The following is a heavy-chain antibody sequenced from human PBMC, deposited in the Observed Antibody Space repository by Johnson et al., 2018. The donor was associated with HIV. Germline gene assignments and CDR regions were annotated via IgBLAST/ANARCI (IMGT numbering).Heavy chain of an antibody. CDR2: IQYDGSNK. CDR3: ARDEPYNLNAFDI. D-gene: IGHD5-24*01. J-gene: IGHJ3*02. Sequence: QVQLVESGGGVVQPGGSLRLSCAASGFTFSSYGMHWVRQAPGKGLEWVAFIQYDGSNKYYAASVKGRFTISRDNSKNTLYLQMNSLRAEDTAVYYCARDEPYNLNAFDIWGQGTMVTVSS. V-gene: IGHV3-30*02. CDR1: GFTFSSYG.